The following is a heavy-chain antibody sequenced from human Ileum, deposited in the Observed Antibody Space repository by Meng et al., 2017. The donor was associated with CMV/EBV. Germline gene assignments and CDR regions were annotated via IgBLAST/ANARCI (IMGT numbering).Heavy chain of an antibody. CDR1: GFTFRDYD. CDR2: IGTLSDT. CDR3: ARASKHYMSGHWDYGMDV. D-gene: IGHD3-3*02. Sequence: GESLKISCAASGFTFRDYDMHWVRQPPGKGLEWVSAIGTLSDTFYPASVKGRFTISRENAKSSVYLQLSSLRAGDTAVYYCARASKHYMSGHWDYGMDVWGQGTTVTVSS. V-gene: IGHV3-13*01. J-gene: IGHJ6*02.